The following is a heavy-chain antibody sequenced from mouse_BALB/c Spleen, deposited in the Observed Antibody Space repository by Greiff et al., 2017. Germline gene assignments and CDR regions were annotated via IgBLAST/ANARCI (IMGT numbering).Heavy chain of an antibody. V-gene: IGHV1S22*01. D-gene: IGHD2-2*01. CDR2: IYPGSGST. CDR1: GYSFTSYW. Sequence: LQQPGSELVRPGASVKLSCKASGYSFTSYWMHWVKQRPGQGLEWIGNIYPGSGSTNYDEKFKSKATLTVDTSSSTAFMQLSSLTSEDSAVYYCTRPISYGYDAPLDYWGQGTTLTVSS. J-gene: IGHJ2*01. CDR3: TRPISYGYDAPLDY.